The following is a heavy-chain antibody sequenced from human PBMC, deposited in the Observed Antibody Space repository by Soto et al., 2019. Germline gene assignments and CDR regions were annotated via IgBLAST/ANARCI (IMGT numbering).Heavy chain of an antibody. Sequence: SETLSLTCAVSGYSISSGYYWGWIRQPPGKGLEWIGSIYHSGSTYYNPSLKSRVTISVDTSKNQFSLKLSSVTAADTAVYYCARDSGYSYGYCAFDIWGQGKMVTVSS. CDR3: ARDSGYSYGYCAFDI. J-gene: IGHJ3*02. D-gene: IGHD5-18*01. CDR1: GYSISSGYY. CDR2: IYHSGST. V-gene: IGHV4-38-2*02.